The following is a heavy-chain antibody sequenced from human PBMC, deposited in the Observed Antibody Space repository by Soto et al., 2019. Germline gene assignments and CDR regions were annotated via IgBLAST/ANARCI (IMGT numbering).Heavy chain of an antibody. V-gene: IGHV1-8*01. D-gene: IGHD3-16*01. CDR1: GYTFTTYD. CDR3: ARLRRGTWYYFDH. Sequence: QVQLVQSGAEVKKPGASVKVSCKTSGYTFTTYDINWVRQATGQGLEWMGWINPNADKTGFAQKFQGRVTMTRDTSINTVYMELNNLRSEDTAVYYCARLRRGTWYYFDHWGQGTLVTVSS. J-gene: IGHJ4*02. CDR2: INPNADKT.